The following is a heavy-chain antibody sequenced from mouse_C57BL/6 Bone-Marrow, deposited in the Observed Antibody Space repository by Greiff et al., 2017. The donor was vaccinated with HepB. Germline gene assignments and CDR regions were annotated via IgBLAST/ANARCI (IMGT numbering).Heavy chain of an antibody. J-gene: IGHJ4*01. D-gene: IGHD1-1*01. V-gene: IGHV6-3*01. CDR1: GFTFSNYW. Sequence: EVQLVESGGGLVQPGGSMKLSCVASGFTFSNYWMNWVRQSPEKGLEWVAQIRLKSDNYATHYAESVKGRFTISRDDSKSSVYLQMNNLRAEDTGIYYCTRPTGSSYYYAMDYWCQGTSVTVSS. CDR3: TRPTGSSYYYAMDY. CDR2: IRLKSDNYAT.